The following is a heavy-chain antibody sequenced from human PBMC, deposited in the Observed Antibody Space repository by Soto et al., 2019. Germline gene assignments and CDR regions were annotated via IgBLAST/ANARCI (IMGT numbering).Heavy chain of an antibody. CDR2: IYPGDSDT. CDR1: GYSFTTYW. J-gene: IGHJ6*02. V-gene: IGHV5-51*01. Sequence: PGESLKISCKGSGYSFTTYWIGWVRQMPGKGLEWMGIIYPGDSDTRYSPSFQGQVTISVDKSISTAYLQWSSLKASDTAMYYCASPRDTSRYYHYGMDVWVQGTTVTVSS. CDR3: ASPRDTSRYYHYGMDV. D-gene: IGHD3-22*01.